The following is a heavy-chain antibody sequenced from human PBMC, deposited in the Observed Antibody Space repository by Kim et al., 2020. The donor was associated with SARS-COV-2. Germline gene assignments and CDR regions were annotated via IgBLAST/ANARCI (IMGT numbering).Heavy chain of an antibody. D-gene: IGHD3-10*02. CDR2: IKQDGSEK. V-gene: IGHV3-7*03. CDR1: GFTFSSYW. CDR3: ARSPRYLLGVVTWFDP. Sequence: GGSLRLSCAASGFTFSSYWMSWVRQAPGKGLEWVANIKQDGSEKYYVDSVKGRFTISRDNAKNSLYLQMNSLRAEDTAVYYCARSPRYLLGVVTWFDPWGQGTLVTVSS. J-gene: IGHJ5*02.